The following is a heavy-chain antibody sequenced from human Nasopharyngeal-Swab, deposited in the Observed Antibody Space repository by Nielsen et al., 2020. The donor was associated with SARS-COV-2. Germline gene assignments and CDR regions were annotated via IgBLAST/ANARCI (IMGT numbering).Heavy chain of an antibody. J-gene: IGHJ3*02. V-gene: IGHV4-39*01. Sequence: GHAAGKGLEWIGSIYYSGSTYYNPSLKSRVTISVDTSKNQFSLKLSSVTAADTAVYYCARHGTTVTRNYAFDIWGQGTMVTVSS. D-gene: IGHD4-17*01. CDR3: ARHGTTVTRNYAFDI. CDR2: IYYSGST.